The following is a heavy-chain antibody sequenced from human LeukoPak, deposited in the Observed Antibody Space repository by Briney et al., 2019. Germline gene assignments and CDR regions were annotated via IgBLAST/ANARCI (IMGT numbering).Heavy chain of an antibody. V-gene: IGHV3-23*01. Sequence: GGSLRLSCAASGFTFSNYAVNWVRQTPGKGLEWVSSLRASGGITYYADSVKGRFTISRDNSKNTLFLQLNSLRAEDTAVYYCAKDRADVVPTMVLDYWGQGTLVTVSS. CDR3: AKDRADVVPTMVLDY. J-gene: IGHJ4*02. CDR2: LRASGGIT. CDR1: GFTFSNYA. D-gene: IGHD5-12*01.